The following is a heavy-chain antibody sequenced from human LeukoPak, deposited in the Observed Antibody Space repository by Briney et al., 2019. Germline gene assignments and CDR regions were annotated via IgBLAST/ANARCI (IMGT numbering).Heavy chain of an antibody. J-gene: IGHJ5*02. Sequence: PSDTLSLTCAVYGGSFSGYYWSWIRKPPGPGLKWNREINHSASTNYNPSLKSRFAISVDTSKNQFSLKLSSVTAADTAVYYCARGYVLRYFAWLLSGWFDPWGQGTLVTVSS. CDR3: ARGYVLRYFAWLLSGWFDP. CDR2: INHSAST. D-gene: IGHD3-9*01. V-gene: IGHV4-34*01. CDR1: GGSFSGYY.